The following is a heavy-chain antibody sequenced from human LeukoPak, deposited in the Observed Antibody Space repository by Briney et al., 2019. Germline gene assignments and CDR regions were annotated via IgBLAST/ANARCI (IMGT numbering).Heavy chain of an antibody. Sequence: SETLSLTCTVSGGSISSYYWSWIRQPPGKGLEWIGYIYYSGSTNYNPSLKSRVTISVDTSKNQFSLKLSSVTAADTAVYYCARAQAQYYYESSGYYYFDYWGQGTLVTVSS. V-gene: IGHV4-59*01. CDR3: ARAQAQYYYESSGYYYFDY. CDR2: IYYSGST. CDR1: GGSISSYY. J-gene: IGHJ4*02. D-gene: IGHD3-22*01.